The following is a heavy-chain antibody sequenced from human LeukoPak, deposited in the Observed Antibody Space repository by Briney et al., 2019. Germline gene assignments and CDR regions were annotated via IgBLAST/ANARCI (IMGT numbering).Heavy chain of an antibody. CDR2: VSSSSSYI. CDR3: ARLIRSITMVRGVSYYYMDV. Sequence: GGSLRLSCAASGFTFSSYSMNWVRQAPGKGLEWVSSVSSSSSYIYYADSVKGRFTISRDNAKNSLYLQMNSLRAEDTAVYYCARLIRSITMVRGVSYYYMDVWGKGTTVTVSS. CDR1: GFTFSSYS. J-gene: IGHJ6*03. D-gene: IGHD3-10*01. V-gene: IGHV3-21*01.